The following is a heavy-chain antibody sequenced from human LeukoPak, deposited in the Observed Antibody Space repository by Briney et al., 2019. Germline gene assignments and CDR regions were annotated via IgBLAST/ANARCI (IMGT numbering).Heavy chain of an antibody. CDR3: GRGGSSGVDY. CDR1: GYSFTENA. J-gene: IGHJ4*02. D-gene: IGHD2-15*01. Sequence: GSVKISCKASGYSFTENALHWVRQAPGQTLEWMGWIWTDNHNTQYSQKFQGRVTLSRDTSASTVYVELHSLRSEDAAVYYCGRGGSSGVDYWGQGTLVTVSS. V-gene: IGHV1-3*04. CDR2: IWTDNHNT.